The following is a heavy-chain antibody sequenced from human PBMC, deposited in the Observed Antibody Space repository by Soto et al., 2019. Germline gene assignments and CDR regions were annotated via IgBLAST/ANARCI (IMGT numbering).Heavy chain of an antibody. J-gene: IGHJ4*02. D-gene: IGHD5-12*01. Sequence: QVQLQESRPRLVKPSQTLSLTCTVSGGSISSVGYYWSWIRKHPGNGLAWIGYIYTSGSTHYNTPRKRRITMSVVSAKNQCSLILSSVAVGVTAVYFCARESVGAIARWGQGTLVTVSS. V-gene: IGHV4-31*03. CDR1: GGSISSVGYY. CDR2: IYTSGST. CDR3: ARESVGAIAR.